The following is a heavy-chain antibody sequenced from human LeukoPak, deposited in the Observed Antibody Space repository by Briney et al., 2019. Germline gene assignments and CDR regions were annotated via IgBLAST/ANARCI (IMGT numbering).Heavy chain of an antibody. CDR2: ISYDGSNK. Sequence: GRSLRLSCAASGFTFSSYAMHWVRQAPGKGLEWVAVISYDGSNKYYADSVKGRFTISRDNSKNTLYLQMNSLRAEDTAVYYCARGTNNAFDIWGQGTIVTVSS. CDR3: ARGTNNAFDI. V-gene: IGHV3-30-3*01. D-gene: IGHD2-2*01. CDR1: GFTFSSYA. J-gene: IGHJ3*02.